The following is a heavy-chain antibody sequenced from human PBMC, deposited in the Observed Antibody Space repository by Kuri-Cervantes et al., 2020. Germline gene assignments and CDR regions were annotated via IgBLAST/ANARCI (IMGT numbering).Heavy chain of an antibody. CDR2: IYPGDSDT. D-gene: IGHD1-26*01. Sequence: GESLKISCEGSGYSFTSYWIGWVRQMPGKGLEWMGIIYPGDSDTRYSPSFQGQVTISADKSISTAYLQWSSLKASDSAMYYCARTSGSYLGDFDTWGQGTMVTVSS. J-gene: IGHJ3*02. CDR1: GYSFTSYW. V-gene: IGHV5-51*01. CDR3: ARTSGSYLGDFDT.